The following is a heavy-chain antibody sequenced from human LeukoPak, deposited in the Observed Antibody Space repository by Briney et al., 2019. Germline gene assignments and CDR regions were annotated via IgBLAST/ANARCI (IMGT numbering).Heavy chain of an antibody. CDR3: AKVLTGYCGSTSCPFDS. CDR1: GFTFSSYG. V-gene: IGHV3-30*02. D-gene: IGHD2-2*01. Sequence: GGSLRLSCAASGFTFSSYGMHWVRQAPGKGLEWVAYIRYHGSNINYADSVKGRFTISRDNSKDTLFLQMSSPRTEDTAVYYCAKVLTGYCGSTSCPFDSWGQGTLVTVSS. J-gene: IGHJ4*02. CDR2: IRYHGSNI.